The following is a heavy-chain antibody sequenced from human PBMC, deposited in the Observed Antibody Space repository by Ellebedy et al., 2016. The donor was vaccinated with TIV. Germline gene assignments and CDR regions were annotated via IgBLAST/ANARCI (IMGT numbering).Heavy chain of an antibody. Sequence: GESLKISXAASGFTFSSYDMHWVRQATGKGLEWVSAIGTAGDTYYPGSVKGRFTISRENAKNSLYLQMNSLRAEDTAVYYCARDQLVRRDNWFDPWGQGTLVTVSS. J-gene: IGHJ5*02. V-gene: IGHV3-13*01. CDR3: ARDQLVRRDNWFDP. CDR2: IGTAGDT. CDR1: GFTFSSYD. D-gene: IGHD6-13*01.